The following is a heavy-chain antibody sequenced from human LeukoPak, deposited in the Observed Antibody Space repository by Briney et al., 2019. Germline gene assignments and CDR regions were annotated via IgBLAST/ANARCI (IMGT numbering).Heavy chain of an antibody. CDR2: ICPGDSKT. CDR1: GYTFTVYC. CDR3: ARFYSDSSGYRGLPLDF. V-gene: IGHV5-51*01. Sequence: GESLKISCKGSGYTFTVYCIAWVRQMPGRGLEWMGFICPGDSKTGYNPSFQGQVTISADKSITTAYVQWNSLRASDTAMYYCARFYSDSSGYRGLPLDFWGQGTLVTVSS. D-gene: IGHD3-22*01. J-gene: IGHJ4*02.